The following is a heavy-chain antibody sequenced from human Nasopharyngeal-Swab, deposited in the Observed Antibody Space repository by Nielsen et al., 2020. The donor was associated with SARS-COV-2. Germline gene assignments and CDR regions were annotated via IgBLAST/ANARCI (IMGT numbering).Heavy chain of an antibody. CDR3: AGAYGSGSYFAFDL. V-gene: IGHV3-21*01. CDR1: GLTFGTES. Sequence: GGTLKRWCEASGLTFGTESMNWVRQAPGRGLEWVSSISSSSTYIYCADSVKGRFTISRDNAKNSLYLQMNSLRAEDTAVHYCAGAYGSGSYFAFDLWGQGTMVTVSS. J-gene: IGHJ3*01. D-gene: IGHD3-10*01. CDR2: ISSSSTYI.